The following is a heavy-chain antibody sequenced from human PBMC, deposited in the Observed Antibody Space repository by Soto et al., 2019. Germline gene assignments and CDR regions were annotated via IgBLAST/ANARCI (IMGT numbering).Heavy chain of an antibody. J-gene: IGHJ4*02. CDR2: IWYDGSNK. Sequence: GGSLRLSCAASGFTFSSYGMHWVRQAPGKXLEWVAVIWYDGSNKYYADSVKGRFTISRDNSKNTLYLQMNSLRAEDTAVYYCARKGYYDSSGHPPGANTDYWGQGTLVTVCS. CDR1: GFTFSSYG. V-gene: IGHV3-33*01. CDR3: ARKGYYDSSGHPPGANTDY. D-gene: IGHD3-22*01.